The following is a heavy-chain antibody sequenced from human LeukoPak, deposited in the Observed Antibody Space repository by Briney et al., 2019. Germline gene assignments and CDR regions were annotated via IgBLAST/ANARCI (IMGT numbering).Heavy chain of an antibody. V-gene: IGHV3-48*03. CDR2: ISSSGSTI. CDR1: GFTFSSYE. D-gene: IGHD3-22*01. Sequence: GGSLRLSCAASGFTFSSYEMNWVRQAPGKGLEWVSYISSSGSTIYYADSVKGRFTISRDNAKNSLYLQMNSLRAEDTAVYYCARTRYYDSSGYYRDFDYWGLGTLVTVSS. CDR3: ARTRYYDSSGYYRDFDY. J-gene: IGHJ4*02.